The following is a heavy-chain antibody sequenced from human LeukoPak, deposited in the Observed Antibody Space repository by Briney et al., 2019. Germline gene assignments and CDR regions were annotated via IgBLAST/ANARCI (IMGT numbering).Heavy chain of an antibody. D-gene: IGHD6-19*01. CDR3: ARLRIAVAAYFDY. J-gene: IGHJ4*02. CDR1: GFTFSSYA. Sequence: HPGGSLRLSCAASGFTFSSYAMSWVRQAPGKGLEWVSAISGSGGSTYYADSVKGRFTISRDNSKNTLYLQMNSLRAEDTAVYYCARLRIAVAAYFDYWGQGTLVTVSS. CDR2: ISGSGGST. V-gene: IGHV3-23*01.